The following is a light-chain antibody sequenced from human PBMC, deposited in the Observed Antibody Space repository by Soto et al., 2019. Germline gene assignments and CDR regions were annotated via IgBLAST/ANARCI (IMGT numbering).Light chain of an antibody. CDR1: SSDVGGYNY. Sequence: QSVLTQPASVSVSPGQSLTISCTGTSSDVGGYNYVSWYQQHPGKAPKLMIYEVSNRPSGVSNRFSGSKSGNTASLTISGLQAEDEADYYCSSYTSSSTPYVFGTGTKVTVL. V-gene: IGLV2-14*01. CDR2: EVS. J-gene: IGLJ1*01. CDR3: SSYTSSSTPYV.